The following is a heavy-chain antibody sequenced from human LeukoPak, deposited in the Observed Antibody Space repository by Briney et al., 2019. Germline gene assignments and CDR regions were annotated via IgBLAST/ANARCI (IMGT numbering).Heavy chain of an antibody. CDR2: IIPIFGTA. Sequence: ASVKVSCKASGGTFSSYAISWVRQAPGQGLEWMGRIIPIFGTANYAQKFQGRVTITADESTSTAYMELSSLRSEDTAVYYCATGRDRYCSGGSCYLGDDYWGQGTLVTVSS. CDR1: GGTFSSYA. D-gene: IGHD2-15*01. CDR3: ATGRDRYCSGGSCYLGDDY. J-gene: IGHJ4*02. V-gene: IGHV1-69*13.